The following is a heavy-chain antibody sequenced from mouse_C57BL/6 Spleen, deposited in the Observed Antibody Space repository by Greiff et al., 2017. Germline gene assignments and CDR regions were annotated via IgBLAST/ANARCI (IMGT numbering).Heavy chain of an antibody. V-gene: IGHV1-53*01. Sequence: QVQLQQPGTELVKPGASVKLSCKASGYTFTSYWMHWVKQRPGQGLEWIGNINPSNGGTNYNEKFKSKATLTVDRSSSTAYMQLSSLTSEDSAVYYCARSGYDYDVGYFDVWGTGTTVTVSS. CDR1: GYTFTSYW. CDR2: INPSNGGT. J-gene: IGHJ1*03. D-gene: IGHD2-4*01. CDR3: ARSGYDYDVGYFDV.